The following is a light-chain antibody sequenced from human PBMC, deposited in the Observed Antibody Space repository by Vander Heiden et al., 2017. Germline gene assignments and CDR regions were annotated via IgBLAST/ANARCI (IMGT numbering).Light chain of an antibody. Sequence: DMQLTQSPSFVSASVGDRVTITCRASQGISSYLAWYQREPGTALKLLIAAASTLQSGVPSGFSGSGSGTEFTLTISSLQPEDFATYYCQQVYSYPLTFGGGTKVEIK. V-gene: IGKV1-9*01. CDR2: AAS. CDR1: QGISSY. J-gene: IGKJ4*01. CDR3: QQVYSYPLT.